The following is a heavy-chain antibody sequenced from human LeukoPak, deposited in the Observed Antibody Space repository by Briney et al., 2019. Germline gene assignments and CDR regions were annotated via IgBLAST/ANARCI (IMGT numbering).Heavy chain of an antibody. J-gene: IGHJ4*02. Sequence: GASVKVSCKGSGYDLINYAITWVRQAPGQGLEWMGWISPFNGQTNYAQNLQGRVTMTIDRTTSTASMELRGLRSDDTGVYYCARTWDYSPRGRFVDWGQGTRVTVSS. D-gene: IGHD4-11*01. CDR1: GYDLINYA. CDR3: ARTWDYSPRGRFVD. CDR2: ISPFNGQT. V-gene: IGHV1-18*01.